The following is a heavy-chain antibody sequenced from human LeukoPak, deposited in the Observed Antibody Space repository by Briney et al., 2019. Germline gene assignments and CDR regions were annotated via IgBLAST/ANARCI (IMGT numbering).Heavy chain of an antibody. CDR1: GYTFTGYY. J-gene: IGHJ4*02. Sequence: ASVKVSCKASGYTFTGYYMHWLRQAPRQGLEWMGRINTNSGGTNYAQKFQGRVTMTRDTSISTTYMELSRLRSDDTAVYYCARDLSSSGWSRYYFDYWGQGTLVTVSS. D-gene: IGHD6-19*01. CDR3: ARDLSSSGWSRYYFDY. V-gene: IGHV1-2*06. CDR2: INTNSGGT.